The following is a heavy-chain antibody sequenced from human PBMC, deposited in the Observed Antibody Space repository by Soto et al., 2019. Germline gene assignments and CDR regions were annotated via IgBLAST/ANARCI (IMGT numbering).Heavy chain of an antibody. Sequence: QVHLVQSGAEVKKPGSSVKVSCKASGDTFSSFAISWVRQAPGQGLEWMGGIIPIFRTPKYGQKFQGRVTITADEPTSTAYMELSSLRSEDTAVYYCARDKDREQLGGNYYCALDVGGQGTTVIVSS. CDR1: GDTFSSFA. D-gene: IGHD1-1*01. J-gene: IGHJ6*02. V-gene: IGHV1-69*12. CDR2: IIPIFRTP. CDR3: ARDKDREQLGGNYYCALDV.